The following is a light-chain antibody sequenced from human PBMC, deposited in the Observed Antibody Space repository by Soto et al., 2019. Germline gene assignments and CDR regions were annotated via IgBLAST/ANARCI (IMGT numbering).Light chain of an antibody. V-gene: IGKV3-15*01. CDR3: QQYTKWPIT. CDR2: RAS. CDR1: QSVRSN. Sequence: ILRLQPQATLSVSXGXXXXXXXXASQSVRSNLAWYYQKPGQAPRLLIYRASSRAAGLPDRFSGSGSETEFTLTISSLQSEDFAVYYCQQYTKWPITFGQGTRLEIK. J-gene: IGKJ5*01.